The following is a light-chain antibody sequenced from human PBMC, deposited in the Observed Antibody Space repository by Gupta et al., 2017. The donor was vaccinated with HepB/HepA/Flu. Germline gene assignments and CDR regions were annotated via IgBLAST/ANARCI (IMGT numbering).Light chain of an antibody. J-gene: IGKJ4*01. V-gene: IGKV4-1*01. CDR2: CAS. CDR1: QSIFYNPNNKNF. Sequence: DFVMTQSPDSLAVSLGERATINCKSSQSIFYNPNNKNFLAWYQQKPGQPPKLLIYCASTRESGVPDRFSGSGSGTXFTLTIXSRQAEDVAVYYCQQYYDTPITFGXGTKVEIK. CDR3: QQYYDTPIT.